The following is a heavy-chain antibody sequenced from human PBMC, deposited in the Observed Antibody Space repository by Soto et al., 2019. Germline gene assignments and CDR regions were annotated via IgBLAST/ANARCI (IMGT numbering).Heavy chain of an antibody. CDR1: GYSFTIYW. D-gene: IGHD1-26*01. V-gene: IGHV5-10-1*01. CDR2: IDPSDSYT. Sequence: GSGYSFTIYWISWVRQMPGKGLEWMGRIDPSDSYTNYSPSFQGHVTISADKSISTAYLQWSSLKASDTAMYYCARLRWRGGSYDYFDYWGQGTLVTVSS. CDR3: ARLRWRGGSYDYFDY. J-gene: IGHJ4*02.